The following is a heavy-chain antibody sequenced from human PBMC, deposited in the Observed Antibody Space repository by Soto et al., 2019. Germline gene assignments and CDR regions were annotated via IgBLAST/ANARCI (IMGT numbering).Heavy chain of an antibody. J-gene: IGHJ4*02. CDR1: GYSFTEYD. Sequence: QVQLVQSGAEVRKPGASVKVYCKASGYSFTEYDITWVRQASGHGLEWVGWMNPHSGDTGSAEKIQGRVTLTKNTSLKTAYMELNNLTSADTAVYYCARGIWFGELFRDYWGQGTLLIVSS. CDR3: ARGIWFGELFRDY. D-gene: IGHD3-10*01. CDR2: MNPHSGDT. V-gene: IGHV1-8*01.